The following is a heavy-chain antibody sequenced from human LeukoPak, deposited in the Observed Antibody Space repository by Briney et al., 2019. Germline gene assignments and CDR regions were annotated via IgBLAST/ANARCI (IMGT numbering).Heavy chain of an antibody. CDR2: IKQDGSEK. CDR1: GFTFSSYW. V-gene: IGHV3-7*01. D-gene: IGHD3-22*01. J-gene: IGHJ4*02. Sequence: GGSLRLSCAASGFTFSSYWMSWVRQAPGKGLEWVANIKQDGSEKYYVDSVKGRFTISRDNAKNSPYLQMNSLRAEDTAVYYCAKARAYYYDSSGRPDYWGQGTLVTVSS. CDR3: AKARAYYYDSSGRPDY.